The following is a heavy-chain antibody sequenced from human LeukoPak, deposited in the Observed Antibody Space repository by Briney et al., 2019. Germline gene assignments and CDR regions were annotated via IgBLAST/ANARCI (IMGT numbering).Heavy chain of an antibody. CDR1: GFTFSSYA. CDR2: ISGSGGST. Sequence: TGGSLRLSCAASGFTFSSYAMSWVRQAPGKGLEWVSVISGSGGSTYSAESVKGRFTISRDNAKNSLYLQMNSLRAEDTAVYFCARVRGYSFDSWGQGTLVTVSS. V-gene: IGHV3-23*01. CDR3: ARVRGYSFDS. J-gene: IGHJ4*02. D-gene: IGHD4-23*01.